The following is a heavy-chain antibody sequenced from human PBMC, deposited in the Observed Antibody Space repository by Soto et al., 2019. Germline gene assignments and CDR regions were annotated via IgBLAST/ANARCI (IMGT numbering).Heavy chain of an antibody. CDR2: TYYRSRWYN. Sequence: SQTLSLTCAISGDSVSGNSAAWNWIRQSPSRGLEWLGRTYYRSRWYNDYAVSVKSRITVTPDTSKNQFSLHLNSVTPEDTAVYYCARAFPYYVSSDSYLDYWGQGDLVTVYS. V-gene: IGHV6-1*01. J-gene: IGHJ4*02. CDR1: GDSVSGNSAA. CDR3: ARAFPYYVSSDSYLDY. D-gene: IGHD3-16*01.